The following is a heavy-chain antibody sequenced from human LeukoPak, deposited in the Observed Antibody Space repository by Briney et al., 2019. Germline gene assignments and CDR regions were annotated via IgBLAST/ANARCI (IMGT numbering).Heavy chain of an antibody. CDR2: ISGSGGST. CDR3: ARDHYFDISGYLDY. D-gene: IGHD3-22*01. V-gene: IGHV3-23*01. CDR1: RFTFSTHA. J-gene: IGHJ4*02. Sequence: PGGSLRLSCVASRFTFSTHAMSWVRQAPGKGLEWISAISGSGGSTYYADSVKGRFTISRDNVKNSLYLEMNSLRVEDSAVYYCARDHYFDISGYLDYWGQGTPVTVSS.